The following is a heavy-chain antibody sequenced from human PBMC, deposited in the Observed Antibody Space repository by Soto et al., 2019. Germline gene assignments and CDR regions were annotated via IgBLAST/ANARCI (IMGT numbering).Heavy chain of an antibody. Sequence: ASVKVSCKASGYFFTTYGISWVRQAPGQGLEWMGWISPYNGNTKYAQSFQGRVTMTTDTSTYTAYMELRSLRSDDPAVYYCARDFGSDLSAPGAVFDYWGQGTVVTVSS. CDR2: ISPYNGNT. CDR1: GYFFTTYG. CDR3: ARDFGSDLSAPGAVFDY. V-gene: IGHV1-18*04. J-gene: IGHJ4*02. D-gene: IGHD3-3*01.